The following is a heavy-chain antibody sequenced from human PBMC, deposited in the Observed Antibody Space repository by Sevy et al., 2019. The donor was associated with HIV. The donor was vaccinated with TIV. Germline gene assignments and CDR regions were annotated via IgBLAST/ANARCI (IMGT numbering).Heavy chain of an antibody. J-gene: IGHJ6*01. D-gene: IGHD2-2*01. CDR1: GXXFSSYA. V-gene: IGHV3-23*01. Sequence: GGSLRLSCAASGXXFSSYAMSWVRQAPGKGLEWVSAISGSGGSTYYADSVKGRFTISRDNSKNTLYLQMNSLRAEDTAVYYCAKDGGGIVVVPAAAVDYYYXGXDXXXXGTTVTVSS. CDR2: ISGSGGST. CDR3: AKDGGGIVVVPAAAVDYYYXGXDX.